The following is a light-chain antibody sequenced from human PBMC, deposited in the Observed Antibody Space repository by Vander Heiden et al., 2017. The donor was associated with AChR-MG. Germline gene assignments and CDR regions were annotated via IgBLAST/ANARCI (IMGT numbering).Light chain of an antibody. CDR3: NSRDSSGNPV. V-gene: IGLV3-19*01. Sequence: SSELTQDPAVSVALGQTVRITCQGDSLRSYYASWYQQKPGQAPALVIYGKNNRPSGIPDRFSGSSSGNTDSLTITGAQAEDEADYYCNSRDSSGNPVFGGGTKLTVL. CDR1: SLRSYY. J-gene: IGLJ2*01. CDR2: GKN.